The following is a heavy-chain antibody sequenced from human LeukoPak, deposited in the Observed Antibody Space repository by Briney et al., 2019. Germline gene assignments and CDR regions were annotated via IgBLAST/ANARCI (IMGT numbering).Heavy chain of an antibody. V-gene: IGHV1-2*02. CDR3: ARRGKAAAGNWFDP. D-gene: IGHD6-13*01. CDR2: INPNSGGT. CDR1: GYTFTGYY. Sequence: ASVKVSCKASGYTFTGYYMHWVRQAPGQGLEWMGWINPNSGGTNYAQKFQGRVTMTRDTSISTAYMELSRLRSDDTAVCYCARRGKAAAGNWFDPWGQGTLVTVSS. J-gene: IGHJ5*02.